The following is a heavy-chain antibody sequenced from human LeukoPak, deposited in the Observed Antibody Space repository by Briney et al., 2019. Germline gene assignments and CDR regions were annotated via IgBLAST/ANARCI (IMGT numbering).Heavy chain of an antibody. D-gene: IGHD3-22*01. J-gene: IGHJ4*02. CDR1: GFTFDDYA. Sequence: PGGSLRLSCAASGFTFDDYAMHWVRQAPGKGLEWVSGISWNSGNIGYADSVKGRFSISRDNAKNSLYLQMNSLRAEDMALYYCAKGATYYYGSSAHLDYWGQGTLVPVSS. CDR2: ISWNSGNI. V-gene: IGHV3-9*03. CDR3: AKGATYYYGSSAHLDY.